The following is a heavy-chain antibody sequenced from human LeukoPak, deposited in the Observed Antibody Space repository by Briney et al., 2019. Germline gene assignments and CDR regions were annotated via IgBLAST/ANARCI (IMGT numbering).Heavy chain of an antibody. J-gene: IGHJ4*02. CDR1: TFPFSTYW. D-gene: IGHD6-19*01. Sequence: GGSLRLSCAASTFPFSTYWMSWVRQTPGKGLEWVANVKQDGSEKYSVDSVKGRFTISRDNAKNSLYLQMNSLRAEDTAVYYCARGSGQWLDRWGQGTLVTVSS. V-gene: IGHV3-7*01. CDR3: ARGSGQWLDR. CDR2: VKQDGSEK.